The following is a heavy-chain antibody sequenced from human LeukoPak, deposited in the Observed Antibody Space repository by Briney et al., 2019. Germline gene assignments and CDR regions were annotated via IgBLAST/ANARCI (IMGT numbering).Heavy chain of an antibody. V-gene: IGHV3-23*01. CDR1: GFTLSSYA. CDR3: AKDRPRIIAGGFDY. Sequence: GGSLRLSCAASGFTLSSYAMSWVRQAPGKGLEWVSGFSGSGGSTYYVDSVKGRFTISRDNSKNTLYLQMNSLRAEDTAVYYCAKDRPRIIAGGFDYWGQGTLVTVSS. CDR2: FSGSGGST. D-gene: IGHD6-13*01. J-gene: IGHJ4*02.